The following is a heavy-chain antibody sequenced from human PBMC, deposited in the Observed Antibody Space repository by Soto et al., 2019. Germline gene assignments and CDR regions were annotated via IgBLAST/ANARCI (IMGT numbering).Heavy chain of an antibody. Sequence: SETLSLTCAVYGGSFSGYYWSWIRQPPGKGLEWIGEINHSGSTNYNPSLKSRVTISVDTSKNQFSMKLSSVTAADTAVYYCARGSWELLIGYYYYGMDVWGQGTTVTVSS. D-gene: IGHD1-26*01. CDR1: GGSFSGYY. CDR3: ARGSWELLIGYYYYGMDV. V-gene: IGHV4-34*01. CDR2: INHSGST. J-gene: IGHJ6*02.